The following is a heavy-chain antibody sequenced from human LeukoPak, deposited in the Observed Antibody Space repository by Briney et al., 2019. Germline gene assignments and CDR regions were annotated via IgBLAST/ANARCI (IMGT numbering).Heavy chain of an antibody. Sequence: KPSETLSLTCAVSGYSISSGYYWGWIRQPPGKGLEWIGSIYHSGSTYYNPSLKTRLTISVDTSKNQFSLKLSSVTAADTAVYYCARRGRTSLGAFDIWGQGTMVTVSS. D-gene: IGHD1-26*01. J-gene: IGHJ3*02. V-gene: IGHV4-38-2*01. CDR3: ARRGRTSLGAFDI. CDR2: IYHSGST. CDR1: GYSISSGYY.